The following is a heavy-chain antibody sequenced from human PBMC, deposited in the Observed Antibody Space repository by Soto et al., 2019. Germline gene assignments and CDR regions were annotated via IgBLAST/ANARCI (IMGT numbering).Heavy chain of an antibody. J-gene: IGHJ3*02. V-gene: IGHV1-69*06. Sequence: SVKVSCKASGGTFSSYAISWVRQAPGQGLEWMGGIIPIFGTANYAQKFQGRVTITADKSTSTAYMELSSPRSEDTAVYYCARKRKNYYDSSGYYRGGAFDIWGQGTMVTVSS. CDR2: IIPIFGTA. D-gene: IGHD3-22*01. CDR3: ARKRKNYYDSSGYYRGGAFDI. CDR1: GGTFSSYA.